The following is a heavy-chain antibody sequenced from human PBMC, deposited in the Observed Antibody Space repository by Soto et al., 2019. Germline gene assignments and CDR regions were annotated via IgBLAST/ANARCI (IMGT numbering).Heavy chain of an antibody. Sequence: ASVKVSCKASGYTFTSYGISWVRQAPGQGLEWMGWISAYNGNTNYAQKLQGRVTMTTGTSTSTAYMELRSLRSDDTAVYYCARDGALGEHYYPYGMDVWGQGTTVTVSS. V-gene: IGHV1-18*01. J-gene: IGHJ6*02. CDR3: ARDGALGEHYYPYGMDV. CDR1: GYTFTSYG. CDR2: ISAYNGNT. D-gene: IGHD3-16*01.